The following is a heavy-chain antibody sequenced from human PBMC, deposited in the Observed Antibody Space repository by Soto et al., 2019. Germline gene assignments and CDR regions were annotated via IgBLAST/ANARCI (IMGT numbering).Heavy chain of an antibody. V-gene: IGHV1-18*01. D-gene: IGHD2-21*02. CDR2: ISAYNGNT. J-gene: IGHJ4*02. Sequence: QVQLVQSGAEVKKPGASVKVSCKASGYTFTNFGISWVRQAPGQGLEWMGWISAYNGNTTYAQNFQGRVTMTTDTSTSTASIQPRRLRSDDTAVYYCARGVTPIAYWGQGTLVTFSS. CDR1: GYTFTNFG. CDR3: ARGVTPIAY.